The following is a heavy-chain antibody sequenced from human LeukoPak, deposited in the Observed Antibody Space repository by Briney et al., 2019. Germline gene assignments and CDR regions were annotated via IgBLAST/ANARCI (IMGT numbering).Heavy chain of an antibody. CDR2: INPNSGGT. D-gene: IGHD2-2*01. CDR3: ARDIASRWDEDIVVVLSDY. Sequence: ASVTVSCKASGYTFTGYYMHWVRQAPGQGLEWMGWINPNSGGTNYAQKFQGRVTMTRDTSISTAYMELSRLRSDDTAVYYCARDIASRWDEDIVVVLSDYWGQGTLVTVSS. J-gene: IGHJ4*02. CDR1: GYTFTGYY. V-gene: IGHV1-2*02.